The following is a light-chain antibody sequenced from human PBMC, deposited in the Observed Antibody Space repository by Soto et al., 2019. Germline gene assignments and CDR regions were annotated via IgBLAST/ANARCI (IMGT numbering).Light chain of an antibody. CDR2: EVS. V-gene: IGLV2-14*01. CDR1: SSDVGGYNY. J-gene: IGLJ3*02. Sequence: QPVLTQPASVSGSPGQSITISCTGSSSDVGGYNYVSWYQQHPGKVPKLMIFEVSNRPSGVSSRFSGSKSGSTAFLTISGLQSEDEADYYCGSYTSDNTVVFGGGTKLTVL. CDR3: GSYTSDNTVV.